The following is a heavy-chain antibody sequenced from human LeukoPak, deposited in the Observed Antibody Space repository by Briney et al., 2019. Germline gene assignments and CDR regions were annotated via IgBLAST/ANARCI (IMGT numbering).Heavy chain of an antibody. V-gene: IGHV3-53*01. D-gene: IGHD4-17*01. Sequence: GGSLRLSCAASGFTVSSNHMSWVRQAPGKGLEWVSVIYRGGSTYYADSVKGRFTISRDNSKNTLYLQMNSLRAEDTAVYYCARVQTTSVYYYGMDVRGQGTTVTVSS. CDR2: IYRGGST. CDR1: GFTVSSNH. CDR3: ARVQTTSVYYYGMDV. J-gene: IGHJ6*02.